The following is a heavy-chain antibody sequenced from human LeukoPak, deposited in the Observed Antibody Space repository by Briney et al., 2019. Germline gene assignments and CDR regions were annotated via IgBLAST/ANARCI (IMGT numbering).Heavy chain of an antibody. CDR1: GYTFTSDD. CDR2: ISAYNGDT. D-gene: IGHD3-22*01. V-gene: IGHV1-18*01. Sequence: ASVKVSCKASGYTFTSDDISWVRQAPGQGLEWMGRISAYNGDTNYAERFQGRVTMTTDTSTSTAYMELRSLRSDDTAVYYCARGGGSGYTYDAFDIWGQGTMVTVSS. CDR3: ARGGGSGYTYDAFDI. J-gene: IGHJ3*02.